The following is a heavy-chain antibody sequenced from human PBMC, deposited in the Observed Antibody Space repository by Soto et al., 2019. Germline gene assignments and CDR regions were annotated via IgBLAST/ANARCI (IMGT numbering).Heavy chain of an antibody. Sequence: QVQLVESGGGVVQPGRSLRLSCAASGFTFSSYAMHWVRQAPGKGLEWVAVISYDGSNKYYADSVKGRFTISRDNSKNTLYLQMNSLRAEDTAVYYCARQQWPQVGMDVWGQGTTVTVSS. D-gene: IGHD6-19*01. CDR3: ARQQWPQVGMDV. CDR2: ISYDGSNK. J-gene: IGHJ6*02. CDR1: GFTFSSYA. V-gene: IGHV3-30-3*01.